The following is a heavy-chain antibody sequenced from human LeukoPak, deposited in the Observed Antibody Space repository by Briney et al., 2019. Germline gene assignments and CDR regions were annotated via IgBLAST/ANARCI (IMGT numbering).Heavy chain of an antibody. V-gene: IGHV3-74*01. Sequence: PGGSLRLSCAASGFTFSGYYMFWVRQVPGKGLMWVAHINGFGTEATYADTVKGRFTISRDNAKNTLYLQMNGLRAEDTAVFYCARDGSGWYFDYWGQGTLVTVSS. D-gene: IGHD6-19*01. CDR1: GFTFSGYY. CDR2: INGFGTEA. CDR3: ARDGSGWYFDY. J-gene: IGHJ4*02.